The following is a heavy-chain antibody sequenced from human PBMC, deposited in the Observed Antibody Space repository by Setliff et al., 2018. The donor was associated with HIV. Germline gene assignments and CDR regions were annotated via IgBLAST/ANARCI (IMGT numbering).Heavy chain of an antibody. CDR1: GVSISDYY. V-gene: IGHV4-59*13. CDR2: IYFSGST. CDR3: ARDRVHNPSYNFWSGPTNYYYYMDV. J-gene: IGHJ6*03. Sequence: SETLSLTCTVSGVSISDYYWSWIRQPPGKGLEWIGYIYFSGSTNYNPSLKSRVTMSLDTSKSQFSLKLSSVTAADTAVYYRARDRVHNPSYNFWSGPTNYYYYMDVWGKGTTVTVSS. D-gene: IGHD3-3*01.